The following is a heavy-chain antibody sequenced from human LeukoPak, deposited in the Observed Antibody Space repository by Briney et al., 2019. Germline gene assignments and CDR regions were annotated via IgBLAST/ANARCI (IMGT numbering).Heavy chain of an antibody. J-gene: IGHJ6*03. CDR3: ARRSIVVVPAAKYYYYYYMDV. D-gene: IGHD2-2*01. CDR2: MNPNSGNT. CDR1: GYTFTSYD. Sequence: ASVKVSCKASGYTFTSYDINWVRQATGQGLEWMGWMNPNSGNTGYAQKFQGRVTMTRNTSISTAYMELSSLRSEDTAVYYCARRSIVVVPAAKYYYYYYMDVWGKGTTVTVSS. V-gene: IGHV1-8*01.